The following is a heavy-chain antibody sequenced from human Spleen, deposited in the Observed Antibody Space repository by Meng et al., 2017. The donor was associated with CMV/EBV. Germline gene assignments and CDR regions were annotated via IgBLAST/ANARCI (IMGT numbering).Heavy chain of an antibody. CDR3: ARGNQV. CDR2: ISAGSNNI. D-gene: IGHD1-14*01. Sequence: GESLKISCAASGFTFSIYSMNWVRQAPGKGLEWVSFISAGSNNIYYADSVKGRFTVSRDNAKNSVSLQMNSLKTEDTAVYYCARGNQVWGQGTLVTVSS. V-gene: IGHV3-21*04. CDR1: GFTFSIYS. J-gene: IGHJ4*02.